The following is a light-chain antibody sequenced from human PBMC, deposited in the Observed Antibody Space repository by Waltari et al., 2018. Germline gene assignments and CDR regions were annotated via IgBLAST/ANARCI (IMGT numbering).Light chain of an antibody. Sequence: EIVMTPSPAALSVSPGERATLSCRASQSVSDNLAWYQHKPGQPPRLLISGASTRATGVPARFSGSGSGTEFTLTISSLQSEDSAIYFCQQYNTWPPSTFGQGTKLEIK. J-gene: IGKJ2*02. CDR3: QQYNTWPPST. V-gene: IGKV3-15*01. CDR2: GAS. CDR1: QSVSDN.